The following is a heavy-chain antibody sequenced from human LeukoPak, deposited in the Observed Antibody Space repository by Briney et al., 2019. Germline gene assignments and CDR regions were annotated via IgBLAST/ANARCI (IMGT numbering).Heavy chain of an antibody. J-gene: IGHJ5*02. CDR1: GSTFSSYA. D-gene: IGHD3-3*01. CDR3: AKSGANYDFWSGYYLVNWFDP. CDR2: ISGSGGST. Sequence: GGSLRLSCAASGSTFSSYAMSWVRQAPGKGLEWVSAISGSGGSTYYADSVKGRFTISRDNSKNTLYLQMNSLRADDTAVYYCAKSGANYDFWSGYYLVNWFDPWGQGTLVTVSS. V-gene: IGHV3-23*01.